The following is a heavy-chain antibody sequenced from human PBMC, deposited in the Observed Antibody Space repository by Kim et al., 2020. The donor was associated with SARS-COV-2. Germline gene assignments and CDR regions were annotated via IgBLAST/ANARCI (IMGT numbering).Heavy chain of an antibody. CDR2: T. CDR3: VRESRVAVAY. D-gene: IGHD6-13*01. V-gene: IGHV3-74*01. Sequence: TSYADSVKDRFTNSRDTAKTTLYLQRNSLSAEDTAVYFCVRESRVAVAYWGQGTLVTVSS. J-gene: IGHJ4*02.